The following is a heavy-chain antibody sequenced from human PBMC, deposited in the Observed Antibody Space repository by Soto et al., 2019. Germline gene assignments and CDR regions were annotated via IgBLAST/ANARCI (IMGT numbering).Heavy chain of an antibody. CDR3: ARGGHCSGGSCYSNYYYYGMDV. J-gene: IGHJ6*02. Sequence: LSLTCTVSGGSVSSGSYYWSWIRQPPGKGLEWIGYIYYSGSTNYNPSLKSRVTISVDTSKNQFSLKLSSVTAADTAVYYCARGGHCSGGSCYSNYYYYGMDVWGQGTTVTVSS. CDR2: IYYSGST. V-gene: IGHV4-61*01. D-gene: IGHD2-15*01. CDR1: GGSVSSGSYY.